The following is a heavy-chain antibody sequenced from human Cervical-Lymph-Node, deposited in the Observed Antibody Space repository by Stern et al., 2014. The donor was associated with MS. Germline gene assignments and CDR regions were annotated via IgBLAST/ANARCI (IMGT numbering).Heavy chain of an antibody. CDR3: ARGFRFGGRAWYFDL. CDR2: IYYSGST. Sequence: QLQLQASGPGLVKPSQTLSLTCTVSGGSIGRGAYYWSWIRQLPGKGLEWIGYIYYSGSTYYNPSLKSLLTISVDTSKNQFSLKLSSVTAADTAVYYCARGFRFGGRAWYFDLWGRGTLVTVSS. V-gene: IGHV4-31*01. D-gene: IGHD3-10*01. J-gene: IGHJ2*01. CDR1: GGSIGRGAYY.